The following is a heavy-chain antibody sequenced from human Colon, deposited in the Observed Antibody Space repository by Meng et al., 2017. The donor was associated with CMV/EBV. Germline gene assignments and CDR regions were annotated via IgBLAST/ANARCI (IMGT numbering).Heavy chain of an antibody. CDR1: GFTFGDYG. CDR2: IRRKLIGGTA. CDR3: IRGATRFDY. D-gene: IGHD1-1*01. J-gene: IGHJ4*02. Sequence: GESLKISCTASGFTFGDYGMSWVRQAPGKGLEWVGFIRRKLIGGTAEYAASVKGRFTISRDDSKSIAYLQMDSLKSEDTAVYYCIRGATRFDYWGQGTLVTVSS. V-gene: IGHV3-49*04.